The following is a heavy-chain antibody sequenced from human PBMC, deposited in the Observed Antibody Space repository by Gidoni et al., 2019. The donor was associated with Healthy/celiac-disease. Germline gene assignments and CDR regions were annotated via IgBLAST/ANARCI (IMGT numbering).Heavy chain of an antibody. CDR3: ARATNGYYFDY. CDR2: ISSSSSYI. CDR1: GFTFSSYS. V-gene: IGHV3-21*01. Sequence: ELQRVESGGGLVTPGGSLRLSCEAPGFTFSSYSMNWVRQAPGKGLEWVSSISSSSSYIYYADSVKGRFTISRDNAKNSLYLQMNSLRAEDTAVYYCARATNGYYFDYWGQGTLVTVSS. J-gene: IGHJ4*02. D-gene: IGHD1-1*01.